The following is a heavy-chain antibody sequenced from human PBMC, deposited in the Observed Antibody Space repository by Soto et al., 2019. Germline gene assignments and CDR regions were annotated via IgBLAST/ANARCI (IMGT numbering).Heavy chain of an antibody. V-gene: IGHV4-31*03. CDR1: GGSIRIGDRY. D-gene: IGHD2-2*03. CDR2: IYYSGSA. Sequence: SETLFLTCTVSGGSIRIGDRYWSWIRQRPGEGLEWIGYIYYSGSAYYNPSLKSRLSISVDTSKNQFSLKLSSVTAADTAVYYCARAGRLDLALVLAENLFAPRGQGTMVIVSS. J-gene: IGHJ5*02. CDR3: ARAGRLDLALVLAENLFAP.